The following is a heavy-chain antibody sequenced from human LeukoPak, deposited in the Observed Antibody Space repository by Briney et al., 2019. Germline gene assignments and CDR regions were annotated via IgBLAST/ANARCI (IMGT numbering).Heavy chain of an antibody. D-gene: IGHD6-19*01. J-gene: IGHJ3*02. CDR1: GGPISSYY. Sequence: SETLSLTCTVSGGPISSYYWSWIRQPPGKGLEWIGYIYYSGSTNYNPSLKSRVTISVDTSKNQFSLKLSSVTAADTAVYYCARDGIAVAGRTFDIWGQGTMVTVSS. V-gene: IGHV4-59*01. CDR2: IYYSGST. CDR3: ARDGIAVAGRTFDI.